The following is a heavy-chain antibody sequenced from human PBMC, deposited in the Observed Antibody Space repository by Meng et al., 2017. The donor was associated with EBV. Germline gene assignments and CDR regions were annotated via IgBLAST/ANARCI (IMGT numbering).Heavy chain of an antibody. CDR2: VHYTGST. CDR3: ARRGYSSSRTEFDP. CDR1: GDSISSFYY. D-gene: IGHD6-13*01. Sequence: QLQLRESGPGQVKPSXTLSLTCTVSGDSISSFYYWGWIRQPPGRGLEWIGSVHYTGSTYYSPSLKSRVTVSVDTSKNQFSLRLTSVTAADTAVYYCARRGYSSSRTEFDPWGQGTLVTVSS. V-gene: IGHV4-39*01. J-gene: IGHJ5*02.